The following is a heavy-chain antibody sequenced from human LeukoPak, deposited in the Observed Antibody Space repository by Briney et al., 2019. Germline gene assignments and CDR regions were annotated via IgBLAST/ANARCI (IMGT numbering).Heavy chain of an antibody. D-gene: IGHD2-15*01. J-gene: IGHJ4*02. CDR3: ARDPEYCSGGTCYPYYFDY. V-gene: IGHV3-21*01. Sequence: GGSLRLSCAASAFTFSSYSMNWVRQAPGKGLEWVSSISSSNSYIYYADSVKGRFTISRDNAKNPLYLQMNSLRAEDTAVYYCARDPEYCSGGTCYPYYFDYWGQGTLVTVSS. CDR1: AFTFSSYS. CDR2: ISSSNSYI.